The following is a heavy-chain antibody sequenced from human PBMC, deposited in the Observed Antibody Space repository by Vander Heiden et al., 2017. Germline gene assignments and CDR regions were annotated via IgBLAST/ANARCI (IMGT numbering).Heavy chain of an antibody. Sequence: EVQLVESGGGLVQPGGSLRLSCAASGFTFSSHSMSWVRQAPGKGLEWVSYISSSSSTIYYADSVKGRFTISRDNAKNSLYLQMNSLRAEDTAVYYCARDKVGATSAWNDAFDIWGQGTMVTVSS. J-gene: IGHJ3*02. CDR2: ISSSSSTI. CDR1: GFTFSSHS. D-gene: IGHD1-26*01. CDR3: ARDKVGATSAWNDAFDI. V-gene: IGHV3-48*01.